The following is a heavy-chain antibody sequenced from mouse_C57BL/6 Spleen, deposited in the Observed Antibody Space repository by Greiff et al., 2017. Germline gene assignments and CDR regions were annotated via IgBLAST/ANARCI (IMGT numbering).Heavy chain of an antibody. CDR3: ARFLYGSRGYFDY. J-gene: IGHJ2*01. V-gene: IGHV1-7*01. Sequence: VQLQQSGAELAKPGASVKLSCKASGYTFTSYWMHWVKQRPGQGLEWIGYVNPSSGYTKYNQKFKDKATLTADKSSSTAYMQLSSLTYEDSAVYYCARFLYGSRGYFDYWGQGTTLTVSS. D-gene: IGHD1-1*01. CDR2: VNPSSGYT. CDR1: GYTFTSYW.